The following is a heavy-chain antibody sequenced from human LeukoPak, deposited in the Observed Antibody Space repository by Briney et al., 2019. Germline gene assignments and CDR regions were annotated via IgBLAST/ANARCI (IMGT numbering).Heavy chain of an antibody. CDR3: AREGAAAGTCDY. Sequence: GGSPRLSCAASGFTFSSYGMRWVRQAPGKGLEWGAVIWYDGSNKYYADSVKGRFTISRDNSKNTLYLQMNSLRAEDTAVYYCAREGAAAGTCDYWGQGTLVTVSS. J-gene: IGHJ4*02. D-gene: IGHD6-13*01. CDR2: IWYDGSNK. V-gene: IGHV3-33*01. CDR1: GFTFSSYG.